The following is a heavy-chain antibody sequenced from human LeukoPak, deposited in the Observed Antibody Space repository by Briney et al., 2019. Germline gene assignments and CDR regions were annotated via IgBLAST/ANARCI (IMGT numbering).Heavy chain of an antibody. V-gene: IGHV3-23*01. CDR3: AKDPKYWYFDL. Sequence: GGSLRLSCAASGFTFSSYGMNWVRQAPGKGLEWVSAISGSGGSTYYADSVKGRFTISRDNSKNTLYLQMNSLRAEDTAVYYCAKDPKYWYFDLWGRGTLVTVSS. J-gene: IGHJ2*01. CDR2: ISGSGGST. CDR1: GFTFSSYG.